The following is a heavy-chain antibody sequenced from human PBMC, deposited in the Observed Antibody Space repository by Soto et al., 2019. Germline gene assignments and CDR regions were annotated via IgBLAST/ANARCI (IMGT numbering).Heavy chain of an antibody. J-gene: IGHJ5*02. D-gene: IGHD1-1*01. V-gene: IGHV1-69*01. CDR1: GGTFSSYA. Sequence: QVQLVQSGAEVKKPGSSVKVSCKASGGTFSSYAISWVRQAPGQGLEWMRGIIPIFGTANYAQKFQGRVTISADESTSTAYMELSSLRSEDTAVYYCAREGGGTTRLDWFDPWGQGTLVTVSS. CDR2: IIPIFGTA. CDR3: AREGGGTTRLDWFDP.